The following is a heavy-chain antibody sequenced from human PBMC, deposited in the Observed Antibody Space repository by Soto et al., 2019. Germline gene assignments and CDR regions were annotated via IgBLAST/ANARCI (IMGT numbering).Heavy chain of an antibody. Sequence: EVQLVESGGGLVQPGGSLRLSCAASGFTVSSNYMSWVRQAPGKGLEWVSVIYSGGSAYYAGSVKGRFTISRDNSNNTLYLQMISLRAVDTAVYYCARHGYSYGGGYFDYWGQGTLVTVSS. CDR2: IYSGGSA. CDR3: ARHGYSYGGGYFDY. CDR1: GFTVSSNY. J-gene: IGHJ4*02. D-gene: IGHD5-18*01. V-gene: IGHV3-66*04.